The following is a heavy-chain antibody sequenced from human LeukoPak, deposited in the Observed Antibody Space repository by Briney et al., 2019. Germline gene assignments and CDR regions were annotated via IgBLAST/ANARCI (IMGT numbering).Heavy chain of an antibody. D-gene: IGHD2-8*02. CDR3: ARALGTDLVDY. Sequence: SETLSLTCSVSGGSISYYWVWIRPPPGKGLGWIGSIYYTGSTYYNPSLKSRVTLSLDTSNKRFSLKLNSVTAADTAVYYCARALGTDLVDYWGQGTLVTVSS. CDR1: GGSISYY. V-gene: IGHV4-39*07. J-gene: IGHJ4*02. CDR2: IYYTGST.